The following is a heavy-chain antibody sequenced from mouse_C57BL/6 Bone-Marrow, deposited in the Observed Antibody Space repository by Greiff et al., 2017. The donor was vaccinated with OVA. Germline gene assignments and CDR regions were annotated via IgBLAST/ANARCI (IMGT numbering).Heavy chain of an antibody. CDR2: IYPGDGDT. CDR1: GYAFSSYW. J-gene: IGHJ2*01. Sequence: QVHVKQSGAELVKPGASVEISCKASGYAFSSYWMNWVKQRPGKGLAWIGQIYPGDGDTNYNGKFKGKAKLTADKSSSTAYMQLSSLTTEDAAVDFCARGDFWGQGTTLTVSS. CDR3: ARGDF. V-gene: IGHV1-80*01.